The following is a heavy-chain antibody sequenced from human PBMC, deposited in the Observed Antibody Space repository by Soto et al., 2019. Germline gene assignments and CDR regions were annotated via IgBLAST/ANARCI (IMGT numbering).Heavy chain of an antibody. CDR1: GFTFSSSV. J-gene: IGHJ4*02. CDR2: IAGDGSDT. D-gene: IGHD2-21*01. Sequence: GGSLRLSCVASGFTFSSSVMHWVRQAPGKGLVWVSRIAGDGSDTIYADSVKGRFTTSRDNAKNTLYLQVISLRAEDTAVYYCAKDSGDWSLDKWGQGALVTVSS. CDR3: AKDSGDWSLDK. V-gene: IGHV3-74*01.